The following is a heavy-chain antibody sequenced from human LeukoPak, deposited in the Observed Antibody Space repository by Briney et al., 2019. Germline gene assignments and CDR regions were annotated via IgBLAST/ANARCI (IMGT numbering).Heavy chain of an antibody. J-gene: IGHJ3*02. CDR1: GGSISSYY. D-gene: IGHD7-27*01. Sequence: PSETLSLTCTVSGGSISSYYWSWIRQPPGKGLEWIGYIYYSGSTNYNPSLKSRVTISVDTSKNQFSLKLSSVTAADTAVYYCARDGRLGIFYAFDIWGQGTMVTVSS. CDR2: IYYSGST. V-gene: IGHV4-59*01. CDR3: ARDGRLGIFYAFDI.